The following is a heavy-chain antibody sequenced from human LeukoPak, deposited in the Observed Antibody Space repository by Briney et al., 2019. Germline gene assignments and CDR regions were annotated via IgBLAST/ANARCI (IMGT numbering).Heavy chain of an antibody. CDR3: AKDRKSLAARSGYGMDV. D-gene: IGHD6-6*01. CDR1: GFTFSSYA. J-gene: IGHJ6*02. Sequence: GGSLRLSCAASGFTFSSYAMSWVRQAPGKGLEWVAVISYDGSSKYYADSVKGRFTISRDNSKNTLYLQMNSLRAEDTAVYYCAKDRKSLAARSGYGMDVWGQGTTVTVSS. CDR2: ISYDGSSK. V-gene: IGHV3-30*18.